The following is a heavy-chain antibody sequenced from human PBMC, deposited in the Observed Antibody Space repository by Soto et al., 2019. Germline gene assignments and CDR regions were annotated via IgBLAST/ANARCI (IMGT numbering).Heavy chain of an antibody. D-gene: IGHD3-10*01. Sequence: SETLSLTCAVYGGSFSGYYWSWIRQPPGKGLEWIGEINHSGSTNYNPSLKSRVTISVDTSKNQFSLKLSSVTAADTAVYYCARGSQYYYGSGSYYNNWFDPWGQGTLVTVSS. CDR2: INHSGST. CDR3: ARGSQYYYGSGSYYNNWFDP. J-gene: IGHJ5*02. CDR1: GGSFSGYY. V-gene: IGHV4-34*01.